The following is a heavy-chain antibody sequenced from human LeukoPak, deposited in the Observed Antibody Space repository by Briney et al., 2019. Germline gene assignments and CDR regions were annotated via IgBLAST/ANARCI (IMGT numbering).Heavy chain of an antibody. D-gene: IGHD2-15*01. J-gene: IGHJ4*02. Sequence: SETLSLTCTVSGPSISNFYWSWIRQPPGRGLEWVGSINYSGITNYNPSLKSRVTMSIDTSKNQVSLKLNSVTAADTAVYYCASSLLGAASPGFDYWGQGTLVTVSS. CDR3: ASSLLGAASPGFDY. CDR1: GPSISNFY. V-gene: IGHV4-59*08. CDR2: INYSGIT.